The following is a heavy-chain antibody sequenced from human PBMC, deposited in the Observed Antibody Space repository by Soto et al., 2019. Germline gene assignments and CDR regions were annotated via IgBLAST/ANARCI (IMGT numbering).Heavy chain of an antibody. Sequence: QGLECMGCISPYNGTTTYAQNLQGRVTMTTDTSTSTAYMELRSLRSDDTAFYSCAPGFPRSSWYDYFHSWGQGTLVTVS. V-gene: IGHV1-18*01. CDR3: APGFPRSSWYDYFHS. J-gene: IGHJ4*02. CDR2: ISPYNGTT. D-gene: IGHD6-13*01.